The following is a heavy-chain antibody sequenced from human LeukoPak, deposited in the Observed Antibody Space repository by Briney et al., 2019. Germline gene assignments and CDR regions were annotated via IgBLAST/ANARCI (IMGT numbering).Heavy chain of an antibody. Sequence: GGSLRLSCAASGFTFSSYWMHWVRQAPGKGLVWVSRINSDGSITSYADSVKGRFTISRDNAKNTLYLQMNSLRAEDTAVYYCARYAFGGYYYYMDVWGKGTTVTVSS. CDR3: ARYAFGGYYYYMDV. CDR1: GFTFSSYW. CDR2: INSDGSIT. V-gene: IGHV3-74*01. J-gene: IGHJ6*03. D-gene: IGHD3-3*01.